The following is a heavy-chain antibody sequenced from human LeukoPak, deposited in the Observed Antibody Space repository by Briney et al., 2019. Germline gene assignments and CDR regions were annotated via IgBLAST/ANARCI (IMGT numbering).Heavy chain of an antibody. CDR1: GYTFIDNF. J-gene: IGHJ1*01. CDR3: ATDAWGVFQH. V-gene: IGHV1-24*01. CDR2: FDPEDGET. D-gene: IGHD3-10*01. Sequence: GASVKVSCKASGYTFIDNFFHWVRQAPGKGLEWMGGFDPEDGETIYAQKFQGRVTMTEDTSTDTAYMELSSLRSEDTAVYYCATDAWGVFQHWGQGTLVTVSS.